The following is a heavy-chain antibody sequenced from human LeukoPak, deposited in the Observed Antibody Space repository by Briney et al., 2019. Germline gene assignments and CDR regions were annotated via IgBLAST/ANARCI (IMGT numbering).Heavy chain of an antibody. J-gene: IGHJ4*02. V-gene: IGHV3-21*01. D-gene: IGHD3-10*01. CDR1: GFTFSSYT. CDR3: ARDYYGSGSYYNVIGY. Sequence: GGPLRLSCAASGFTFSSYTMNWVRQAPGKGLEWVSSISSSSSYIYYADSVKGRFTISRDNAKNSLYLQMNSLRAEDTAVYYCARDYYGSGSYYNVIGYWGQGTLVTVSS. CDR2: ISSSSSYI.